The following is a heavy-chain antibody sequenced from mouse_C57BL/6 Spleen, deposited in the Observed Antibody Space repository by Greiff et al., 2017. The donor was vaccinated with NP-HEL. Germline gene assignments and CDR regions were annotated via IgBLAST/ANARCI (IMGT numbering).Heavy chain of an antibody. V-gene: IGHV5-9-1*02. D-gene: IGHD6-1*02. CDR2: ISSGGDYI. J-gene: IGHJ3*01. Sequence: EVKLVESGEGLVKPGGSLKLSCAASGFTFSSYAMSWVRQTPEKRLEWVAYISSGGDYIYYADTVKGRFTISRDNARNTLYLQMSSLKSEDTAMYYCTRERGSPFAYWGQGTLVTVSA. CDR1: GFTFSSYA. CDR3: TRERGSPFAY.